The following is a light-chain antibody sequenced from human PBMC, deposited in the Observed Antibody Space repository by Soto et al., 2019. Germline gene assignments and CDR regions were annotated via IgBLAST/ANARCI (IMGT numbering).Light chain of an antibody. Sequence: EIVLYQSPCTLSLSPGERATLSCRASQSVSSSYLAWYQQKPGQAPRLLIYGASSRATGIPDRFSGSGSGTDFTLTISRLEPEDFAVYYCQQYGSSPFPITFGQGTRLEIK. CDR1: QSVSSSY. CDR2: GAS. J-gene: IGKJ5*01. V-gene: IGKV3-20*01. CDR3: QQYGSSPFPIT.